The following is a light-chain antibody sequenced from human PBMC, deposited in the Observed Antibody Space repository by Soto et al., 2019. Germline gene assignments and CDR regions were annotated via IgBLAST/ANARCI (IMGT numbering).Light chain of an antibody. J-gene: IGLJ1*01. CDR2: EVA. V-gene: IGLV2-14*01. CDR1: SSDVGGYNY. Sequence: QSALTQPASVSGSPGQSITISCTGTSSDVGGYNYVSWYQQHPGKAPKLMIYEVANRPSGVSNRFSGSKSGNTASLTISGLQAEDEADYYCTSYTSSITYVFGTGTKVHRP. CDR3: TSYTSSITYV.